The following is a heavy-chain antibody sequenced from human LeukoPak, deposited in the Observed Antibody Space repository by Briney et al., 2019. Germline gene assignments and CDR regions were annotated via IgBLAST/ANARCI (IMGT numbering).Heavy chain of an antibody. CDR1: GDSINTYY. CDR3: ARHGKRGGNYDY. CDR2: IHYSGST. V-gene: IGHV4-59*08. Sequence: SETLSLTCTVSGDSINTYYWSWIRQPPGKGLEWIGYIHYSGSTNYNPSLKSRVTMSVDTSKNQFSLKLNSVTAADTAVYYYARHGKRGGNYDYWGQGTLVTVSS. D-gene: IGHD1-26*01. J-gene: IGHJ4*02.